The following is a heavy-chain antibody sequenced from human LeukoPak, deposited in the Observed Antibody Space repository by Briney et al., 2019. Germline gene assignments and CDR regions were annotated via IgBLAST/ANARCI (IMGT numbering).Heavy chain of an antibody. D-gene: IGHD5-12*01. CDR2: IKNRAGGGST. CDR1: GFTVNVAW. J-gene: IGHJ4*02. Sequence: GGSLRLSRAASGFTVNVAWMSWVRQAPGKGLEWVGRIKNRAGGGSTDYAAPVKGRFTISRDDSKNTLYLQMNSLKPEDTAVYYCASEDPWLPVKEITFWGQGTLVTVSS. CDR3: ASEDPWLPVKEITF. V-gene: IGHV3-15*01.